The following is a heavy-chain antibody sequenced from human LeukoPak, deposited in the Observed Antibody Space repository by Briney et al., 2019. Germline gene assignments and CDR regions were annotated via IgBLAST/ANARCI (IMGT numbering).Heavy chain of an antibody. Sequence: SETLSLTCTVSGGSISSYYWSWIRQPPGKGLEWIGYIYYSGSTNYNPSHKSRVTISVDTSKNQFSLKLSSVTAADTAVYYCARNGWNNWFDPWGQGTLVTVSS. CDR3: ARNGWNNWFDP. V-gene: IGHV4-59*01. CDR2: IYYSGST. D-gene: IGHD6-19*01. CDR1: GGSISSYY. J-gene: IGHJ5*02.